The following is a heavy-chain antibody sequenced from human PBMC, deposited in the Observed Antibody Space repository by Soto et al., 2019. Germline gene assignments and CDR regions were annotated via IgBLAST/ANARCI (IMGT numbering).Heavy chain of an antibody. CDR2: ISQSGNT. V-gene: IGHV4-34*01. J-gene: IGHJ4*02. CDR3: ERDTKVPGSSQTRTDF. Sequence: SETLSLTCSIYSGSFSGYYWSWIRQPPGKGLEWIGEISQSGNTNYSPSLKSRVSISIDTSKKQFSLNLASVSAAETAVYYRERDTKVPGSSQTRTDFWGQGTLVTVSS. D-gene: IGHD6-6*01. CDR1: SGSFSGYY.